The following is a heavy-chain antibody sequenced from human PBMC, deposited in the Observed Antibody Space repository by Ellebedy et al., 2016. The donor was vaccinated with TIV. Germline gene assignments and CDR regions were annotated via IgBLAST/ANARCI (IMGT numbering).Heavy chain of an antibody. J-gene: IGHJ6*02. CDR3: ASPFYGSGTLGGPRWMDV. CDR1: GFTFSSYS. V-gene: IGHV3-21*01. CDR2: ISSSSSYI. Sequence: GGSLRLXXAASGFTFSSYSMNWVRQAPGKGLEWVSSISSSSSYIYYADSVKGRFTISRDNAKNSLYLQMNSLRAEDTAVYYCASPFYGSGTLGGPRWMDVWGQGTTVTVSS. D-gene: IGHD3-10*01.